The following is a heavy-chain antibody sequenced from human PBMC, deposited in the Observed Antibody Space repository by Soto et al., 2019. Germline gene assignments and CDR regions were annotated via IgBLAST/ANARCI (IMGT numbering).Heavy chain of an antibody. CDR1: GEALSNYY. Sequence: PSETLSLTCAVYGEALSNYYWSWIRQPPGKGLEWIGEITHSGSTNYNPSLESRVTISADTSKNQFSMKMRSVTAADTAVYYCTRRGAASPWLWGQGTPVTVSS. CDR2: ITHSGST. V-gene: IGHV4-34*01. J-gene: IGHJ4*02. CDR3: TRRGAASPWL. D-gene: IGHD6-6*01.